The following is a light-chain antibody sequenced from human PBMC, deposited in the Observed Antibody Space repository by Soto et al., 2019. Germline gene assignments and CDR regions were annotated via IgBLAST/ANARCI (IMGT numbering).Light chain of an antibody. V-gene: IGLV2-14*01. J-gene: IGLJ2*01. Sequence: QSALTQPASVSGSPGQSSTISCTGISSDFGGSNFVSWYQQHPGEAPKVMIYDVTNRPSGVSNRFSGSRSGNTASLTISGLQAEDEADYYCSSYTSSSTLRFGGGTKLTVL. CDR2: DVT. CDR3: SSYTSSSTLR. CDR1: SSDFGGSNF.